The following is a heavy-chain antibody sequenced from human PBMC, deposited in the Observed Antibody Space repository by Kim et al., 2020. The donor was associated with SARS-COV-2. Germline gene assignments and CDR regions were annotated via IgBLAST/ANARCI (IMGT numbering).Heavy chain of an antibody. D-gene: IGHD6-13*01. CDR1: GFTVSSNY. CDR2: IYSGGST. V-gene: IGHV3-66*01. Sequence: GGSLRLSCAASGFTVSSNYMSWVRQAPGKGLEWVSVIYSGGSTYYADSVKGRFTISRDNSKNTLYLQMNSLRAEDTAVYYCARDALHRIAAAGTRYYYYYVDVGGKGHTVTLSS. J-gene: IGHJ6*03. CDR3: ARDALHRIAAAGTRYYYYYVDV.